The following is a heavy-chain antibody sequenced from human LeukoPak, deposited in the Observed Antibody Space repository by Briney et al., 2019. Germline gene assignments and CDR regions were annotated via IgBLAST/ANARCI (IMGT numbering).Heavy chain of an antibody. D-gene: IGHD6-13*01. J-gene: IGHJ4*02. Sequence: SETLSLTCTVSGGSITGYYWSWIRQPAGKGLEWIGRIYTSGSTNYNPSLKSRVTISVDTSKNQFSLKLSSVTAADTAVYYCAREPYQQLASFDYWGQGTLVTVSS. V-gene: IGHV4-4*07. CDR3: AREPYQQLASFDY. CDR1: GGSITGYY. CDR2: IYTSGST.